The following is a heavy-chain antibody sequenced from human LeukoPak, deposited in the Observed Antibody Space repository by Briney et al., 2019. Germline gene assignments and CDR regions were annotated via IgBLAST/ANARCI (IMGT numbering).Heavy chain of an antibody. CDR2: ISAYNGNT. V-gene: IGHV1-18*01. CDR1: GYTFTNYD. Sequence: AASVTVSCKASGYTFTNYDINWVRQAPGQGLEWMGWISAYNGNTNYAQKLQGRVTMTTDTSTSTAYMELRSLRSDDTAVYYCARVSGYCSSTSCYVDFDYWGQGTLVTVSS. J-gene: IGHJ4*02. D-gene: IGHD2-2*01. CDR3: ARVSGYCSSTSCYVDFDY.